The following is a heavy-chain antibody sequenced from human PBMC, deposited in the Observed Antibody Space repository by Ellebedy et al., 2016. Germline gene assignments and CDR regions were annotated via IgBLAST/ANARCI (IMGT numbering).Heavy chain of an antibody. V-gene: IGHV1-3*01. CDR3: ARSYCSGGSCYDYYYGMDV. Sequence: ASVKVSYXASGYTFTSYAMHWVRQAPGQRLEWMGWINAGNGNTKYSQKFQGRVTITRDTSASTAYMELSSLRSEDTAVYYCARSYCSGGSCYDYYYGMDVWGQGTTVTVSS. J-gene: IGHJ6*02. CDR2: INAGNGNT. D-gene: IGHD2-15*01. CDR1: GYTFTSYA.